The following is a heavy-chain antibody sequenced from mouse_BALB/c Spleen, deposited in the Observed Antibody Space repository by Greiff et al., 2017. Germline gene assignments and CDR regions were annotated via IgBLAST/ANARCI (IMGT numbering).Heavy chain of an antibody. Sequence: VKLQESGPELVKPGASVKISCKASGYSFTSYYIHWVKQRPGQGLEWIGWIFPGSGNTKYNEKFKGKATLTADTSSSTAYMQLSSLTSEDSAVYFCAREGYSWFAYWGQGTLVTVSA. V-gene: IGHV1-66*01. D-gene: IGHD2-3*01. CDR1: GYSFTSYY. J-gene: IGHJ3*01. CDR3: AREGYSWFAY. CDR2: IFPGSGNT.